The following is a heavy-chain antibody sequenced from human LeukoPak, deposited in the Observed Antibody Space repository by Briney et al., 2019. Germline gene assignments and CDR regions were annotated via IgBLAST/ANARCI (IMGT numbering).Heavy chain of an antibody. CDR2: IRYDGNNK. CDR3: AKDLLSSSSWSVLDY. J-gene: IGHJ4*02. V-gene: IGHV3-30*02. Sequence: GGSLRLSCAASGFTFSSSGMHWARQAPGKGLEWVAFIRYDGNNKYYADSVKGRFTISRDNSKNTLYLQMNSLRAEDTAVYYCAKDLLSSSSWSVLDYWGQGTLVTVSS. D-gene: IGHD6-13*01. CDR1: GFTFSSSG.